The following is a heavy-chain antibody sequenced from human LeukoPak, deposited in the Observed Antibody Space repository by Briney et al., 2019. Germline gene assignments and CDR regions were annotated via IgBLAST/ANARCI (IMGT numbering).Heavy chain of an antibody. V-gene: IGHV1-2*02. J-gene: IGHJ3*02. Sequence: AASVKVSCKASGYAFTGYYMHWVRQAPGQGPEWMGWINTNSGGTNYAQKFQGRVTMTRDTSINTAYMELSNLKSDDTAVYYCARIFLCSNINCNDAFDMWGQGTVVTVSS. CDR3: ARIFLCSNINCNDAFDM. CDR1: GYAFTGYY. CDR2: INTNSGGT. D-gene: IGHD2-2*01.